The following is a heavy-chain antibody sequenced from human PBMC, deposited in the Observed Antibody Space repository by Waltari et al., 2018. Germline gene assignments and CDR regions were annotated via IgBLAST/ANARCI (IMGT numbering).Heavy chain of an antibody. J-gene: IGHJ4*02. CDR1: GGSISSSSYY. V-gene: IGHV4-39*01. Sequence: QLQLQESGPGLVKPSETLSLTCTVSGGSISSSSYYWGWIRQPPGKGLEWIGSIYYSGSTDYNPSLKSRVTISVDTSKNQFSLKLSSVTAADTAVYYCARGSSGSYFDYWGQGTLVTVSS. CDR3: ARGSSGSYFDY. D-gene: IGHD1-26*01. CDR2: IYYSGST.